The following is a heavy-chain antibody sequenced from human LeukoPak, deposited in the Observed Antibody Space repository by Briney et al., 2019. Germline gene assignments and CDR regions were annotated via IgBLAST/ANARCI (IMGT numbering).Heavy chain of an antibody. CDR2: IYYSRST. CDR3: ARDHAWAFDI. Sequence: SETLSLTCTVSGGSISSSSYYWGWIRQPPGKGREWIGSIYYSRSTYYNPSLNRRVTISVDTSKNQFTLKLSTGTAADTAVYYCARDHAWAFDIWSEATMLTV. V-gene: IGHV4-39*06. CDR1: GGSISSSSYY. J-gene: IGHJ3*02.